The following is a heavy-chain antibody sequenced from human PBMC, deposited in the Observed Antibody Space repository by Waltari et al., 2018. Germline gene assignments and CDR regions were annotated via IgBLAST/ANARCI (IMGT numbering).Heavy chain of an antibody. CDR3: ARDQLAYGMDV. CDR1: GFRFGDYP. J-gene: IGHJ6*02. CDR2: IRSETYGGTI. Sequence: DVQVVESGGGLVQPGRSRSLSCTGSGFRFGDYPLSWFRQGPGKGLEWVGLIRSETYGGTIDYAASVKGRFSISRDDSKSIAYLQMNGLKTDDTGVYYCARDQLAYGMDVWGQGTTVTVS. V-gene: IGHV3-49*03. D-gene: IGHD2-2*01.